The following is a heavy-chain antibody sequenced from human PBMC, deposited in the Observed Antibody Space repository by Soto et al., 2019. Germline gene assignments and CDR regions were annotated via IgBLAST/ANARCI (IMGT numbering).Heavy chain of an antibody. CDR1: GGSISSGGYY. D-gene: IGHD2-2*01. V-gene: IGHV4-31*03. CDR3: ARDNPIGYCSSTSCKDAFDI. J-gene: IGHJ3*02. CDR2: IYYSGST. Sequence: SETLSLTCTVSGGSISSGGYYWSWIRQHPGKGLEWIGYIYYSGSTYYNPSLKSRVTISVDTSKNQFSLKLSSVTAADTAVYYCARDNPIGYCSSTSCKDAFDIWGQGTMVTVSS.